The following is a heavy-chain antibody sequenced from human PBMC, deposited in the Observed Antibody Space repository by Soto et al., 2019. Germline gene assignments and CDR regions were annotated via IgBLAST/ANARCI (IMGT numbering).Heavy chain of an antibody. CDR2: IFSNDEK. CDR3: ARGDILGVWFGVYYFDY. V-gene: IGHV2-26*01. J-gene: IGHJ4*02. D-gene: IGHD2-15*01. CDR1: GFSLSNARMG. Sequence: QVTLKESGPVLVKPTETLTLTCTVSGFSLSNARMGVSWIRQPPGKALEWLAHIFSNDEKSYSTSLKSRLTISKDPAKSQVVLTMTNMDPLDTATYYCARGDILGVWFGVYYFDYWGQGTLVTVSS.